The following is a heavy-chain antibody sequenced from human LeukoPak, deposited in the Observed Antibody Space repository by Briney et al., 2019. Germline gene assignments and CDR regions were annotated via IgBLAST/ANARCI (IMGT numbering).Heavy chain of an antibody. Sequence: GRSLRLSCAASGFTFSSYGMHWVRQAPGKGLEWVAVIWYDGSNKYYADSVKGRFTISRDNSKNTLYLQMNSLRAEDTAVYYCAGDHIVVVPAFYYYYGMDVWGQGTTVTVSS. CDR1: GFTFSSYG. J-gene: IGHJ6*02. V-gene: IGHV3-33*01. CDR3: AGDHIVVVPAFYYYYGMDV. D-gene: IGHD2-2*01. CDR2: IWYDGSNK.